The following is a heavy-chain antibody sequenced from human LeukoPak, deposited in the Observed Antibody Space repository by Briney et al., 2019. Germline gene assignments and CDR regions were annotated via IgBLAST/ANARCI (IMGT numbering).Heavy chain of an antibody. Sequence: GRSLRLSCAASGFTFSSYAMHWVRQAPGKGLEWVAVISYDGGNKYYADSVKGRFTISRDNSKNTLYLQMNSLRAEDTAVYYCASGSYFIYWGQGTLVTVSS. J-gene: IGHJ4*02. D-gene: IGHD1-26*01. CDR1: GFTFSSYA. CDR2: ISYDGGNK. V-gene: IGHV3-30*04. CDR3: ASGSYFIY.